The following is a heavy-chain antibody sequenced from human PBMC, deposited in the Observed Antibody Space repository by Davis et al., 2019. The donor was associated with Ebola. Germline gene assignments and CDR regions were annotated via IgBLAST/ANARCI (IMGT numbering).Heavy chain of an antibody. D-gene: IGHD3-22*01. J-gene: IGHJ6*03. V-gene: IGHV3-21*04. CDR2: ISSSSSYI. CDR3: AKSDSSGYLNYYYYMDV. Sequence: PGGSLRLSCAASGFTFSSYSMNWVRQAPGKGLEWVSSISSSSSYIYYADSVKGRFTISRDNSKNTLYLQMNSLRAEDTAVYYCAKSDSSGYLNYYYYMDVWGKGTTVTVSS. CDR1: GFTFSSYS.